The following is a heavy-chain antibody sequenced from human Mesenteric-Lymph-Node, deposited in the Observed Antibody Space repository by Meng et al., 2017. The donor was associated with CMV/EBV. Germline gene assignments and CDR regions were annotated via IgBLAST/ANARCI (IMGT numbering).Heavy chain of an antibody. J-gene: IGHJ4*02. CDR3: AKDEGDHSGYVMDFDY. CDR2: ISSASGFI. Sequence: GESLKISCAASGFTFSTYNMNWVRQAPGKGLEWVSSISSASGFIYFADSVKGRFTISRDNSKNTLYLQMNSLRAEDTAVYYCAKDEGDHSGYVMDFDYWGQGTLVTVSS. CDR1: GFTFSTYN. V-gene: IGHV3-21*01. D-gene: IGHD5-12*01.